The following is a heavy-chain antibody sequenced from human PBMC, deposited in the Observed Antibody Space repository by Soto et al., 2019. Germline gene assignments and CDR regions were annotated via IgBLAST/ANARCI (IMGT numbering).Heavy chain of an antibody. CDR2: ISGSGGST. J-gene: IGHJ4*02. CDR3: ANAEVVPAANFDY. V-gene: IGHV3-23*01. CDR1: GFTFSSYA. Sequence: EVQLLESGGGLVQPGGSLRLSCAASGFTFSSYAMSWVRQAPGKGLEWVSAISGSGGSTYHADSVKGRFTISRDNSKNPLYLQMNSLRADDTAVYYCANAEVVPAANFDYWGQGALVTVSS. D-gene: IGHD2-2*01.